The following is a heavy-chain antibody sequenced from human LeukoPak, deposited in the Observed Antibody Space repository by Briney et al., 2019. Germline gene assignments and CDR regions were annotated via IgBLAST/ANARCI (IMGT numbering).Heavy chain of an antibody. CDR3: ARDLEYSSSSLGY. D-gene: IGHD6-6*01. CDR1: GFTFSSYE. CDR2: ISSSGSTI. V-gene: IGHV3-48*03. Sequence: KIGGSLRLSCAASGFTFSSYEMNWVRQAPGKGLEWVSYISSSGSTIYYADSVKGRFTISRDNAKNSLYLQMNSLRAEDTAVYYCARDLEYSSSSLGYWGQGTLVTVSS. J-gene: IGHJ4*02.